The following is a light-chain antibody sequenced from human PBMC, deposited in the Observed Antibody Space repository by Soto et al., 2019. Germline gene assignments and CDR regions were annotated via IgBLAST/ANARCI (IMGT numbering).Light chain of an antibody. CDR2: AVS. CDR1: SSDVGGYNS. Sequence: QSVLTQPPSASGSPGQSVSISCTGTSSDVGGYNSVSWYQQHPGKAPKLIIYAVSERPSGVPDRFSGSKSGNTVSLTVSGLQAEDEADYYCNSFAGSNNLSVFGTGTKVTVL. J-gene: IGLJ1*01. V-gene: IGLV2-8*01. CDR3: NSFAGSNNLSV.